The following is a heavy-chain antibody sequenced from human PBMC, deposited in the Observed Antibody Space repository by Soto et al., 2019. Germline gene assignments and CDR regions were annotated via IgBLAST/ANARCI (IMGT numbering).Heavy chain of an antibody. CDR3: AKPGSNYYDSIGSHPIDY. CDR1: GFTFSSYG. D-gene: IGHD3-22*01. V-gene: IGHV3-30*18. J-gene: IGHJ4*02. CDR2: ISYDGSNK. Sequence: QVQLVESGGGVVQPGRSLRLSCAASGFTFSSYGMHWVRQAPGKGLEWVAVISYDGSNKYYADSVKGRFTISRDNSKNTLYLQMNSLRAEDSAVYYCAKPGSNYYDSIGSHPIDYWGQGTLVTVSS.